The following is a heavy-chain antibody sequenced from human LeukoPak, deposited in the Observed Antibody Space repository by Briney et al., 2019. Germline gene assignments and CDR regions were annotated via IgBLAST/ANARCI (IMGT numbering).Heavy chain of an antibody. CDR3: ARVGYSSRGGVFDY. CDR1: GYTFTSYD. Sequence: ASVKVSCKASGYTFTSYDINWVRQATGQGLEWMGWMNPNSGNTNYAQKLQGRVTMTTDTSTSTAYMELSSLRSEDTAVYYCARVGYSSRGGVFDYWGQGTLVTVSS. D-gene: IGHD6-13*01. J-gene: IGHJ4*02. CDR2: MNPNSGNT. V-gene: IGHV1-8*02.